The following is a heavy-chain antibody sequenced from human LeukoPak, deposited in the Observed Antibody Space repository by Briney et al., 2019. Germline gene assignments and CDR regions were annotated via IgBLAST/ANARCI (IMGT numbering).Heavy chain of an antibody. CDR3: ARHVGDEVDTAMIYYFDY. J-gene: IGHJ4*02. CDR1: GGSISSSSYY. CDR2: IYYSGST. Sequence: PSETLSLTCTVSGGSISSSSYYWGWIRQPPGKGLEWIGSIYYSGSTYYNPSLKSRVTISVDTSKNQFSLKLSSVTAADTAVYYCARHVGDEVDTAMIYYFDYWGQGTLVTVSS. V-gene: IGHV4-39*07. D-gene: IGHD5-18*01.